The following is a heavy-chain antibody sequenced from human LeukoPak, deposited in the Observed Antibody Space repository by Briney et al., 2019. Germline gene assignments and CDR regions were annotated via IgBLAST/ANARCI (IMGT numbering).Heavy chain of an antibody. CDR2: IYYSGST. V-gene: IGHV4-59*01. J-gene: IGHJ4*02. D-gene: IGHD3-3*01. Sequence: SETLSLTCTVSGGSISSYYWSWLRQPPGKGLEWIGYIYYSGSTNYNPSLKSRVTISVDTSKNQFSLKLSSVTAADTAVYYCARGSRYDFWSYYFDYWGQGTLVTVSS. CDR1: GGSISSYY. CDR3: ARGSRYDFWSYYFDY.